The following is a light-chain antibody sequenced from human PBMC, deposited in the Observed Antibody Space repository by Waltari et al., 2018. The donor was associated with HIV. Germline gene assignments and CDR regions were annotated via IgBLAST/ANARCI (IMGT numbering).Light chain of an antibody. CDR3: QQRRNWPPGAT. Sequence: EIVLTQSPATLSLSPGERATLSCRASQSVSSYLAWYQQKPGQAPKLLIYGASNRATGIPARFSGSWSGTDFTLTISSLEPEDFAVYYCQQRRNWPPGATFGGGTKVEIK. CDR2: GAS. J-gene: IGKJ4*01. CDR1: QSVSSY. V-gene: IGKV3-11*01.